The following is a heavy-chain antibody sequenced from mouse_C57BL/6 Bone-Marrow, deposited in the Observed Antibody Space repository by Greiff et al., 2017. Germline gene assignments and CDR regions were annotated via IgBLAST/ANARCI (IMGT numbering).Heavy chain of an antibody. D-gene: IGHD1-1*01. CDR2: VDPCDGGT. V-gene: IGHV1-85*01. J-gene: IGHJ1*03. CDR1: GYTFTSYG. Sequence: VMLEESGPELVKPGASVKLTCKASGYTFTSYGMNWVKQRPGEGLEWIGLVDPCDGGTKYNQKFKGKATLTVDKSSSKAYMELHSLASEDSAVYYCARDYGSSYWYFDVWGTGTTVTVSS. CDR3: ARDYGSSYWYFDV.